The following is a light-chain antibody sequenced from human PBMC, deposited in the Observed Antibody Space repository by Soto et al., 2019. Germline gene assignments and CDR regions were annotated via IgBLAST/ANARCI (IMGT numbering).Light chain of an antibody. J-gene: IGKJ2*01. V-gene: IGKV1-39*01. CDR1: QSINIY. CDR2: GAS. Sequence: IQMTQSPSSLSASVGDSVTVTCRASQSINIYLNWYQQKPGKAPTLLIYGASSLQSGVPSRFTGGGSRTDFTLTISSLQPEDVATYYCQQSYRSPYTFGQVTKLEIK. CDR3: QQSYRSPYT.